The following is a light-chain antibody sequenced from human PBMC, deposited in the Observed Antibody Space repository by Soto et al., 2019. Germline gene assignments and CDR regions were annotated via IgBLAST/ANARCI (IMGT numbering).Light chain of an antibody. Sequence: EIVLTQSPGTLSLSPGERATLSCRDSQSVSSSYLAWYQQKPGQAPRLLIYGASSRATGIPDRFSGSGSGTDFTLTISRLEHEDFAVYYCQQYGRSPPFTFGPGTKVDIK. CDR1: QSVSSSY. J-gene: IGKJ3*01. CDR3: QQYGRSPPFT. V-gene: IGKV3-20*01. CDR2: GAS.